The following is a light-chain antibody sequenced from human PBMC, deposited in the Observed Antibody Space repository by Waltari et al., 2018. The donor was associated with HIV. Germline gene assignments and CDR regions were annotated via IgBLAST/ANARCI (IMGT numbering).Light chain of an antibody. CDR3: MQRVEFPVT. V-gene: IGKV2-40*01. J-gene: IGKJ3*01. Sequence: DIVLTQTPLSLPITPGEPASISCRSSQSLLDTFDGNTYLDWYLQKPGQSPRLLIYTLSARASGVPDRFSGSGSVTNFTLKISSVEAEDVGIYFCMQRVEFPVTFGPGTKLNIK. CDR1: QSLLDTFDGNTY. CDR2: TLS.